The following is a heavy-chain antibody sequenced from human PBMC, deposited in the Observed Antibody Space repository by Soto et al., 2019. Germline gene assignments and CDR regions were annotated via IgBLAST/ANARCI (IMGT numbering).Heavy chain of an antibody. J-gene: IGHJ6*02. CDR3: ASGTAMVSARLYYCGMDV. V-gene: IGHV1-3*01. CDR1: GYTFTSYA. Sequence: QVQLVQSGAEVKKPGASVKVSCKASGYTFTSYAMHWVRQAPGQRLEWMGWINAGNGNTKYSQKFQGRVTITRDTSASTAYMELSSLRSEDTAVYYCASGTAMVSARLYYCGMDVWGQGTTVTVSS. CDR2: INAGNGNT. D-gene: IGHD5-18*01.